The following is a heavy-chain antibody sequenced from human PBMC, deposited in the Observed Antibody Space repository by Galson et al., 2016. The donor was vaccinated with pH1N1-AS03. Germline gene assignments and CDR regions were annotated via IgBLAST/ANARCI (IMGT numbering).Heavy chain of an antibody. V-gene: IGHV1-69*13. Sequence: SVKVSCKVSGGPFSSYSISWVRQAPGQGLEWMGGIIPIFDTPSYAQNFQGRVTITSDESTNTAYMELSSLRSEDTAVYFGARVPDYWSDRHYYHAMDVWGKGTTVTVSS. D-gene: IGHD3-3*01. J-gene: IGHJ6*04. CDR2: IIPIFDTP. CDR1: GGPFSSYS. CDR3: ARVPDYWSDRHYYHAMDV.